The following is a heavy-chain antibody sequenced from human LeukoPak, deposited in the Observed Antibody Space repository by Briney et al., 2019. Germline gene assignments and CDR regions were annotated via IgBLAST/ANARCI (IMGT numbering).Heavy chain of an antibody. J-gene: IGHJ3*02. Sequence: GSSVKVSCKASGGTFSSYAINWVRQATGQGLEWMGWMNPNSGNTGYAQKFQGRVTMTRNTSISTAYMELSSLRSEDTAVYYCARETYLYAFDIWGQGTMVTVSS. CDR1: GGTFSSYA. CDR2: MNPNSGNT. V-gene: IGHV1-8*02. CDR3: ARETYLYAFDI.